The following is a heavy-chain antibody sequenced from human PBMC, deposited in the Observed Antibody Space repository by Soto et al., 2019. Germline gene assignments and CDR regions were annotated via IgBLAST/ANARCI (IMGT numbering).Heavy chain of an antibody. CDR1: GFTFTSYW. V-gene: IGHV5-51*01. CDR2: AFPGDSDT. CDR3: ARQGEGFYQRQIDF. J-gene: IGHJ4*02. D-gene: IGHD3-10*01. Sequence: PGESLKISCKGSGFTFTSYWIAWVRQMPGKGPEWMGVAFPGDSDTRYSPSFQGQVIISADKSTSTAYLQWSSLKASDSAIYYCARQGEGFYQRQIDFWGQGTLVKVSS.